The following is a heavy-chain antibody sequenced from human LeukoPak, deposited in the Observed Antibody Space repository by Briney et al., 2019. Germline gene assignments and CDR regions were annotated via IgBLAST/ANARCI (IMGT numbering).Heavy chain of an antibody. CDR2: ISAYNGNT. CDR1: GYTFTSYG. J-gene: IGHJ4*02. V-gene: IGHV1-18*01. D-gene: IGHD3-10*01. CDR3: ARHLVNYYGSGSYYTVPALYFDY. Sequence: ASVKVTFKASGYTFTSYGISWVRQAPGQGLEWMGWISAYNGNTNYAQKLQGRVTMTTDTSTSKAYMELRSLRSDDTAVYYCARHLVNYYGSGSYYTVPALYFDYWGQGTLVTVSS.